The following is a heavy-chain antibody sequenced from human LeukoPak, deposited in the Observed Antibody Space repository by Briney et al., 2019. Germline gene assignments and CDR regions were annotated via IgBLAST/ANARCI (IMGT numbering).Heavy chain of an antibody. CDR3: ANGGGDIDYFDY. CDR1: GFTFSSYA. CDR2: ISGSGGST. Sequence: GGSLRLSCAASGFTFSSYAMSWVRQAPGKGLEWVSDISGSGGSTYYADSVKGRFTISRDNSKNTLYLQMNSLRAEDTAVYYCANGGGDIDYFDYGGQGTLVTVSS. D-gene: IGHD3-16*01. J-gene: IGHJ4*02. V-gene: IGHV3-23*01.